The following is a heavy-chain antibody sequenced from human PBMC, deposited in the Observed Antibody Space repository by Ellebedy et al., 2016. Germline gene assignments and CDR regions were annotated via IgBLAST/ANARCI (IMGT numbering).Heavy chain of an antibody. D-gene: IGHD6-19*01. J-gene: IGHJ4*02. CDR1: GFTFSSLA. CDR2: ISDSGDWT. CDR3: ARLRPVAGTGGY. V-gene: IGHV3-23*01. Sequence: GGSLRLSCVVSGFTFSSLAMSWVRQSPGKGLEWVASISDSGDWTDYADSVKGRFTISRENSKSTLFPHTNSLRVDDTAVYYCARLRPVAGTGGYWGQGTLVTVSS.